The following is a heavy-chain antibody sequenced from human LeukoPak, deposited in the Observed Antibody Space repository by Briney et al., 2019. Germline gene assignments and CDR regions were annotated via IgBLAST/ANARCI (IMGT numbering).Heavy chain of an antibody. D-gene: IGHD1-14*01. V-gene: IGHV3-53*01. CDR3: ARDGTSPL. CDR2: IYTGSYT. Sequence: PGGSLRLSCVASGFTVSSNYMSWVSQAPGKGLEWVSVIYTGSYTHYADSVKGRFTISRDISKNTVYLEMNSLRAEDTAVYYCARDGTSPLWGQGTLVTVSS. J-gene: IGHJ4*02. CDR1: GFTVSSNY.